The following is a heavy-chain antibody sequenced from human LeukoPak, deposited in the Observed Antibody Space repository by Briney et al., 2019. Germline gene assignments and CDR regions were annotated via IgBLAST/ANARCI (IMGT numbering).Heavy chain of an antibody. J-gene: IGHJ3*02. V-gene: IGHV1-69*06. Sequence: AAVTVSFTSSGCTFSSYAISRLRQAPAQGLEWMGGIIPIFGTANYAQKFQGRVKITADKSTSTAYMEVSSLRSEDTAVYYCAVQPDQLLMRAFDIWGQGTMVT. CDR1: GCTFSSYA. CDR3: AVQPDQLLMRAFDI. CDR2: IIPIFGTA. D-gene: IGHD2-2*01.